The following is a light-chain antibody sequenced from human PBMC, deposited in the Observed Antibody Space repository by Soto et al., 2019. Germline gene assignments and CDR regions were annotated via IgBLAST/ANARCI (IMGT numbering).Light chain of an antibody. Sequence: QSVLTQPDSVSGSPGQSITISCTGTSSDVGGHNYVSWYQQHPGKAPKLMIYEVSNRPSGVSNRFSGSKSGNTASLTISGLQAEDDADYYCSSYTSSSTWVFGGGTKVTV. J-gene: IGLJ3*02. CDR1: SSDVGGHNY. CDR2: EVS. CDR3: SSYTSSSTWV. V-gene: IGLV2-14*01.